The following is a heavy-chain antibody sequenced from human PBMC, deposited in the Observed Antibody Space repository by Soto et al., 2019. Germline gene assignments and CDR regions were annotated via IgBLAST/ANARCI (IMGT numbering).Heavy chain of an antibody. J-gene: IGHJ4*02. CDR2: FDPEDGET. D-gene: IGHD6-19*01. Sequence: RASVKVSCKVSGYTLTELSMHWVRQAPGKGLEWMGGFDPEDGETIYAQKFQGRVTMTEDTSTDTAYMELSSLRSEDTAVYYCATALVYQLFEKRFDYWGQGTLVTVSS. CDR1: GYTLTELS. CDR3: ATALVYQLFEKRFDY. V-gene: IGHV1-24*01.